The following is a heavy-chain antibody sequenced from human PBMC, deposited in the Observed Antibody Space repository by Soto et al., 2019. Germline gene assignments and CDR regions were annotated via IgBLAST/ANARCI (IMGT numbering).Heavy chain of an antibody. V-gene: IGHV1-18*01. CDR3: ARGRVWEMDTIPAAYDAFDI. Sequence: QVQLVQSGAEVKKPGASVKVSCKASGYTFTSYGISWVRQAPGQGLEWMGWISAYNGNTNYAQKLQGRDTMTTDTSTSTAYMELRSQRSDDTAVYYCARGRVWEMDTIPAAYDAFDIWGQGTMVTVSS. CDR2: ISAYNGNT. D-gene: IGHD5-18*01. CDR1: GYTFTSYG. J-gene: IGHJ3*02.